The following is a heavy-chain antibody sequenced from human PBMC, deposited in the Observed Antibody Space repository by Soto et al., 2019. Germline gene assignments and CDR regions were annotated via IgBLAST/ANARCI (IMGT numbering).Heavy chain of an antibody. CDR2: IYYSGST. D-gene: IGHD4-17*01. V-gene: IGHV4-31*03. J-gene: IGHJ4*02. CDR1: GGSISSGGYY. CDR3: ASGRKVTTLDY. Sequence: SETLSLTCTVSGGSISSGGYYWSWIRQHPGKGLEWIGYIYYSGSTYYNPSLKSRVTISVDASKNQFSLKLSSVTAADTAVYYCASGRKVTTLDYWGQGTLVTVSS.